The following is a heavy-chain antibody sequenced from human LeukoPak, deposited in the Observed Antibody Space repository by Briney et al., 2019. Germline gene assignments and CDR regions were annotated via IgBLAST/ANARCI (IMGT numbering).Heavy chain of an antibody. CDR3: ARIGYSSGSVDY. CDR2: ISGGGGST. CDR1: GFPLSSYA. D-gene: IGHD6-19*01. Sequence: GGSLRLSCAASGFPLSSYAMSWVRQAPGKGLEWVSGISGGGGSTFYADSVKGRFTISRDNSKNTLYLQMNSLRAEDTAVYYCARIGYSSGSVDYWGQGTPVTVSS. J-gene: IGHJ4*02. V-gene: IGHV3-23*01.